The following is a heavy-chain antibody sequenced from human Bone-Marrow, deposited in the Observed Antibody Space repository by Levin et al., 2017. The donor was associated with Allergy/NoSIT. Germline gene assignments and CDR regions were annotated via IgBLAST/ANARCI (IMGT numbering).Heavy chain of an antibody. J-gene: IGHJ6*02. V-gene: IGHV3-7*01. CDR1: GFTFSSYW. Sequence: PGGSLRLSCAASGFTFSSYWMSWVRQAPGKGLEWVANIKQDGSEKYYVDSVKGRFTISRDNAKNSLYLQMNSLRAEDTAVYYCARDGTLSVAATSYYYYYGMDVWGQGTTVTVSS. CDR3: ARDGTLSVAATSYYYYYGMDV. CDR2: IKQDGSEK. D-gene: IGHD2-15*01.